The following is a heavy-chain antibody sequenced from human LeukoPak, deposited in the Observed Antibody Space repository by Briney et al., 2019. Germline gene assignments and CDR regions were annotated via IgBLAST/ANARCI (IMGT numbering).Heavy chain of an antibody. CDR2: INWNGGST. D-gene: IGHD6-19*01. CDR1: GFTFDDYG. Sequence: GGSLRLSCAASGFTFDDYGMSWVRQAPGKGLEWGSGINWNGGSTGYADSVKGRFTISRDNAKNSLYLQMNSLRAEDTALYYCARDVAVAGANHWFDPWGQGTLVTVSS. J-gene: IGHJ5*02. V-gene: IGHV3-20*04. CDR3: ARDVAVAGANHWFDP.